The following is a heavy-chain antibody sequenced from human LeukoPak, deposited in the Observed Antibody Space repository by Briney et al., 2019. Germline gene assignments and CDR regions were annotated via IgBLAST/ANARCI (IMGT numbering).Heavy chain of an antibody. CDR2: ISGSGGST. D-gene: IGHD5-12*01. Sequence: GGSLRLSCAASGFTFSSYAMSWVRQAPGKGLEWVSAISGSGGSTYYADSVKGRFTISRDNSKNTLYLQMNSLRAEDTAVYYCAKDPYSGYDSHYYYYMDVWGKGTTVTVSS. J-gene: IGHJ6*03. CDR3: AKDPYSGYDSHYYYYMDV. CDR1: GFTFSSYA. V-gene: IGHV3-23*01.